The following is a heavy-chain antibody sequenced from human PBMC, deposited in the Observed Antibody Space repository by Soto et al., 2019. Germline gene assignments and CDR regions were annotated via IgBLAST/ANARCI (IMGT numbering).Heavy chain of an antibody. CDR3: ARPQLWLGQPEY. Sequence: QVQLVESGGGVVQPGRSLRLSCAVSGFTFSSYAMHWVRQAPGKGLEWVAVISYDGSKKYYADSVKGRFTISRDTSKSTLYLQMDSLRVEDTAVYYCARPQLWLGQPEYWGQGTLVTVSS. CDR1: GFTFSSYA. J-gene: IGHJ4*02. CDR2: ISYDGSKK. V-gene: IGHV3-30-3*01. D-gene: IGHD3-10*01.